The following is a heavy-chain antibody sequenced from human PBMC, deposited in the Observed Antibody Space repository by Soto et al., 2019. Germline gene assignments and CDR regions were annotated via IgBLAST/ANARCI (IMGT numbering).Heavy chain of an antibody. CDR1: GFTSSSYS. CDR2: ISGSGSGT. Sequence: GGSLRLSCAASGFTSSSYSIYWVRQAPGKGLEWVSGISGSGSGTYYADSVKGRFTISRDNSKNTLYLQMNSLRAEDTAVYYCAKGNSGYYDTFDYWGQGTLVTVSS. D-gene: IGHD3-22*01. J-gene: IGHJ4*02. CDR3: AKGNSGYYDTFDY. V-gene: IGHV3-23*01.